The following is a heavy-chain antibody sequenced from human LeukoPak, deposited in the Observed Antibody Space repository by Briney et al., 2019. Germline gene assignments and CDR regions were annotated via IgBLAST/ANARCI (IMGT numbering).Heavy chain of an antibody. Sequence: SVXXSXXASXYTXXSYGISWXRQAPGQGLEWMGXISAYNGNTNYAQKLQGRVTMTTDTSTSTAYMELGSLRSDDTAVYYCAREYDSSGYYYDMYYYGMDVWGQGTTVTVSS. J-gene: IGHJ6*02. CDR1: XYTXXSYG. CDR2: ISAYNGNT. V-gene: IGHV1-18*01. D-gene: IGHD3-22*01. CDR3: AREYDSSGYYYDMYYYGMDV.